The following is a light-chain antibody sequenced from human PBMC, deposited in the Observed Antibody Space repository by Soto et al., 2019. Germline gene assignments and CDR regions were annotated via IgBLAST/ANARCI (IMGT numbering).Light chain of an antibody. J-gene: IGKJ1*01. CDR3: QQYNSYST. V-gene: IGKV1-5*01. Sequence: DIQLTQSPSSLSASVGDRVTITCRASQTIGSYLNWYQQKPGKAPKVVIYGASNLQSGVPSRFSGSGSGTEFTLTISSLQPDDFATYYCQQYNSYSTFGQGTKVDIK. CDR1: QTIGSY. CDR2: GAS.